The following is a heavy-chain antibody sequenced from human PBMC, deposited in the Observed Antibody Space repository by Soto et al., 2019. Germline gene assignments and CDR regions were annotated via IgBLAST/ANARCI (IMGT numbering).Heavy chain of an antibody. V-gene: IGHV4-59*01. Sequence: SETLSLTCAVSGCSIRRYYWSWIRQPPGKGLEWIGNIYDSGSANYNPSLKSRVTMSEDTSKNQFSLKLTSVTAADTAVYYCSRSDRLFGWFDPWGQGTLVTVSS. CDR1: GCSIRRYY. J-gene: IGHJ5*02. CDR2: IYDSGSA. CDR3: SRSDRLFGWFDP. D-gene: IGHD3-16*01.